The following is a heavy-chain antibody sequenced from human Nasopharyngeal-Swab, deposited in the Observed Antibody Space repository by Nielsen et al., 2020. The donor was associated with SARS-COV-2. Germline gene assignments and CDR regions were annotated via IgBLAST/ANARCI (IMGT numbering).Heavy chain of an antibody. D-gene: IGHD6-6*01. CDR1: GFTFSSYD. CDR3: VRAPYGQLARYYYYGMDV. CDR2: IGTAGDT. J-gene: IGHJ6*02. Sequence: GESLKISCAASGFTFSSYDMHWVRQATGKGPEWVSAIGTAGDTYYPGSVKGRFTISRENAKNSLYLQMNSLRAGDTAVYYCVRAPYGQLARYYYYGMDVWGQGTTVTVSS. V-gene: IGHV3-13*01.